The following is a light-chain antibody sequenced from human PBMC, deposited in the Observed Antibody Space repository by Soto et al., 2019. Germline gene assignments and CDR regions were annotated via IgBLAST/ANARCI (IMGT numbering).Light chain of an antibody. CDR3: QQYGSSPRT. V-gene: IGKV3-20*01. CDR1: QSVSSSY. CDR2: GAS. J-gene: IGKJ3*01. Sequence: EIVLTQCPRTQSLSQGERATLSCRASQSVSSSYLAWYQQKPGQAPRLLIYGASSRATGIPDRFSGSGSGTDFTLTISRLEPEDFAVYYCQQYGSSPRTFGPGTKVDIK.